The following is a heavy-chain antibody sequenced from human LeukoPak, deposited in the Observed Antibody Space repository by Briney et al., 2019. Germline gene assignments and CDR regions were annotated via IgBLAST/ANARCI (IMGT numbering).Heavy chain of an antibody. V-gene: IGHV1-2*02. CDR3: ARSVGSGNYYSRWFDP. Sequence: ASVKVSCKASGYTFTGYYMHWVRQAPGQGLEWMGWINPNSGGTNYAQKFQGRVTMTRDTSISTAYMELSRLRSDDTAVYYCARSVGSGNYYSRWFDPWGQGTLVTVSS. D-gene: IGHD3-10*01. J-gene: IGHJ5*02. CDR1: GYTFTGYY. CDR2: INPNSGGT.